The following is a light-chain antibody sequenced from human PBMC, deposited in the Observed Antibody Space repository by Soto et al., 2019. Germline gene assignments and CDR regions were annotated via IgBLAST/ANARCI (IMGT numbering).Light chain of an antibody. Sequence: QSVLTQPASVSGSPGQSITISCTGTNSDIGAYDSVSWFLQHPGEAPKLMIYDVTNRPSGISNRFSGSKFDNTASLTISGLQAEDEADYYCASYTTTGTVLFGAGTKLTVL. J-gene: IGLJ3*02. CDR3: ASYTTTGTVL. V-gene: IGLV2-14*03. CDR1: NSDIGAYDS. CDR2: DVT.